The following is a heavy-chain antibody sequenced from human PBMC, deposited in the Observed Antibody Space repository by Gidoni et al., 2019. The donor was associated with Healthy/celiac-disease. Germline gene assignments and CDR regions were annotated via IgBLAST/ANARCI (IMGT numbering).Heavy chain of an antibody. CDR1: GGSISSSSDY. Sequence: QLQRQESGPGLGKPSETLSLTCTVSGGSISSSSDYWGWIRQPPGKGLEWIGRIYYSGSTYYHPSLKRRVTISVDTSTNQFSLKLSSVPAADPAVYYCAREGTRGYSGYAPPFDYWGQGTLVTVSS. D-gene: IGHD5-12*01. CDR2: IYYSGST. CDR3: AREGTRGYSGYAPPFDY. J-gene: IGHJ4*02. V-gene: IGHV4-39*07.